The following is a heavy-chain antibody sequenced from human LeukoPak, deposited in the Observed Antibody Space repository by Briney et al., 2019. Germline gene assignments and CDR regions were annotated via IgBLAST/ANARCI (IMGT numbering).Heavy chain of an antibody. CDR2: INPNSGGT. CDR1: GYTFIGYY. V-gene: IGHV1-2*02. D-gene: IGHD1-14*01. Sequence: ASAKVSCKASGYTFIGYYIHWVRQAPGQGLEWMGWINPNSGGTNYAQKFQGRVTLTRDTSISTVYMELSGLRSDDTAVYYCARTTTSHGDYWGQGTLVTVSS. J-gene: IGHJ4*02. CDR3: ARTTTSHGDY.